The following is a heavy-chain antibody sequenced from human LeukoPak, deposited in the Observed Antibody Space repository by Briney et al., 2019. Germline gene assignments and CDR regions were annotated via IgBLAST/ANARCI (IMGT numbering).Heavy chain of an antibody. Sequence: PGGSLRLSCAASGFTFNIYWMMWVRQAPGKGLEWVAYIKGDGSAKHYVDSVRGRFTISRDKAENSLYLQMNSLRTEDAAVYYCARDAGFGGNSDFWGQGTLVTVSS. CDR1: GFTFNIYW. D-gene: IGHD4-23*01. V-gene: IGHV3-7*01. CDR2: IKGDGSAK. J-gene: IGHJ4*02. CDR3: ARDAGFGGNSDF.